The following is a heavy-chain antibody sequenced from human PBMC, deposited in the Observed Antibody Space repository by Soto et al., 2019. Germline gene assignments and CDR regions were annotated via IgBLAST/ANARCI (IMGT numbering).Heavy chain of an antibody. V-gene: IGHV4-61*08. D-gene: IGHD6-19*01. CDR2: IYYSGST. J-gene: IGHJ5*02. CDR1: GGSISSGGYY. Sequence: PSETLSLTCTVSGGSISSGGYYWSWIRQPPGKGMEWIGYIYYSGSTNYNPSLKSRVTISVDPSKNQFSLKLSSVTTADTAVYYCARLERGWRLNWFDPWGQGTLVTSPQ. CDR3: ARLERGWRLNWFDP.